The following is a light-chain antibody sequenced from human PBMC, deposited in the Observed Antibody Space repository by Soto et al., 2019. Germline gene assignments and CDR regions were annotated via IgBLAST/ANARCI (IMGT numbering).Light chain of an antibody. V-gene: IGKV3-20*01. CDR3: QRYGSSPPHT. Sequence: EIVLTQSPDTLSLSPGEGATLSCRASQSVRNNYLAWYQQKPGQAPRLLISGASSRATGVPDRFSGSGSGTDFTLTISRLESEDFAVYYCQRYGSSPPHTFGQGTRLE. CDR2: GAS. J-gene: IGKJ2*01. CDR1: QSVRNNY.